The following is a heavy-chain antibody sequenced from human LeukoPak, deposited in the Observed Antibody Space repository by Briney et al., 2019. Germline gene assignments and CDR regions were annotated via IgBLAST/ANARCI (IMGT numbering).Heavy chain of an antibody. J-gene: IGHJ6*02. Sequence: TSETLSLTCTVSGGSISSSSYYWGWIRQPPGKGLEWIGSIYYSGSTYYNPSLKSRVTISVDTSKNQFSLKLSSVTAADTAVYYCARDRIQLWGQDYYYYGMDVWGQGTMVTVSS. V-gene: IGHV4-39*07. CDR1: GGSISSSSYY. CDR3: ARDRIQLWGQDYYYYGMDV. CDR2: IYYSGST. D-gene: IGHD5-18*01.